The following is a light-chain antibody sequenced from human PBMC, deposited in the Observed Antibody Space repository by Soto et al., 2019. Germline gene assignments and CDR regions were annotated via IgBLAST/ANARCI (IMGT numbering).Light chain of an antibody. CDR1: QSVSSSY. V-gene: IGKV3-20*01. Sequence: EIVLTQSPGTLSLSPGERATLSCRASQSVSSSYLAWYQQKPGQAPRLLIYGASSRATGIPDRFSVSGSGPDFTLTTSRLETEDCAVYYCQQYGSSPFTFGPGTKVDI. CDR2: GAS. J-gene: IGKJ3*01. CDR3: QQYGSSPFT.